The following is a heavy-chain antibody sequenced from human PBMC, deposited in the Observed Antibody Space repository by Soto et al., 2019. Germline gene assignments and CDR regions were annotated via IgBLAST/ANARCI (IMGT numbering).Heavy chain of an antibody. CDR1: GGSISSYY. J-gene: IGHJ4*02. CDR3: ARATRDYGDYGYFDY. CDR2: IYPSGNT. Sequence: PSETLSLTCSVSGGSISSYYWSWIRQPAGKGLEWIGRIYPSGNTNYNPSLKSRVTMSVDTSKNQFALKLSSVTAADTAVYYCARATRDYGDYGYFDYWGQGTLVNVSS. D-gene: IGHD4-17*01. V-gene: IGHV4-4*07.